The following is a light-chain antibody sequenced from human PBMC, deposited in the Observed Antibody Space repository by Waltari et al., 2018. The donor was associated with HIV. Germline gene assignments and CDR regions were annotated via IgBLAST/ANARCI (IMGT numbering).Light chain of an antibody. CDR2: RDN. CDR3: AAWDDSLSGSTWV. J-gene: IGLJ2*01. Sequence: QSVLTQPSSASGTLGQRVTMSCSGSTPNIGSNYVYWYQQLPGTAPKLLIYRDNQRPSGVPDRFSGSKSGTSASLAISGLRSEDEADYYCAAWDDSLSGSTWVFGGGTTVTVL. CDR1: TPNIGSNY. V-gene: IGLV1-47*01.